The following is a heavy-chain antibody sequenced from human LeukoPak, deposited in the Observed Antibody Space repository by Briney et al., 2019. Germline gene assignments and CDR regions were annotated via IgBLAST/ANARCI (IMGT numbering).Heavy chain of an antibody. Sequence: GGSLRLSCSAYGFTFSSYAMHWVRQAPGKGLEYVSAISSNGGSTYYADSVKGRFTISRDNSKNTLYLQMSSLRAEDTAVYYCVKDRLMVRGVHNWFDPWGQGTLVTVSS. CDR3: VKDRLMVRGVHNWFDP. J-gene: IGHJ5*02. CDR1: GFTFSSYA. CDR2: ISSNGGST. V-gene: IGHV3-64D*06. D-gene: IGHD3-10*01.